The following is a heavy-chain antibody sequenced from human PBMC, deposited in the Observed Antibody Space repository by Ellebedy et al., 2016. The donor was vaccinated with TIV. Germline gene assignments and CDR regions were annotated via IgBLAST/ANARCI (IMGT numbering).Heavy chain of an antibody. CDR3: ARDTFTVAADI. Sequence: GESLKISXSASGFTFGRYEFNWVRQAPGKGLEWIAFMDTSGSTISYADSVKGRSTISRDNAKNSLYLQMNSLRADDTAVYFCARDTFTVAADIWGQGTLVTVSS. CDR2: MDTSGSTI. V-gene: IGHV3-48*03. CDR1: GFTFGRYE. D-gene: IGHD6-19*01. J-gene: IGHJ4*02.